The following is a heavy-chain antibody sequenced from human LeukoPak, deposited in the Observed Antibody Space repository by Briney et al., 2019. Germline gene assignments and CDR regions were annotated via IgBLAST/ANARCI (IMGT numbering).Heavy chain of an antibody. D-gene: IGHD2-2*01. Sequence: PGGSLRLSCAASGFTFSSYAMSWVRQAPGKRLVWVSGISNSGGNTYYADSVKGRFTISRDYSKNTLYLQMNSLRAEDTAVYYCAKDRVLVVPAAIFDYWGQGTLVTVSS. V-gene: IGHV3-23*01. CDR3: AKDRVLVVPAAIFDY. CDR1: GFTFSSYA. J-gene: IGHJ4*02. CDR2: ISNSGGNT.